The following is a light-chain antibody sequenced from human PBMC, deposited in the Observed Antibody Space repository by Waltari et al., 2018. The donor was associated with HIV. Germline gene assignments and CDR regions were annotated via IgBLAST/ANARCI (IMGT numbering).Light chain of an antibody. CDR3: SSYGDSLRVL. V-gene: IGLV2-8*01. CDR1: SSGIGAYDS. Sequence: QSALTQPPSASGSLGQSVTISCTGSSSGIGAYDSVSWFQQHPRSAPKLLLYEVSRRPSTVSDRFAGARSGSTAFLTVAGLQPDDEATYFCSSYGDSLRVLFGGGTNVTVL. J-gene: IGLJ3*02. CDR2: EVS.